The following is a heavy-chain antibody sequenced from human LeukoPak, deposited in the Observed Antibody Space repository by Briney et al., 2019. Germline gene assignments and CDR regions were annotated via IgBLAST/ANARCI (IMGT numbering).Heavy chain of an antibody. J-gene: IGHJ6*03. V-gene: IGHV3-30-3*01. Sequence: GGSLRLSCAASGFTFSSYAMHWVRQAPGKGLEWVAVISYDGSNKYYADSVKGRFTISRDNSKNTLYLQMNSLRAEDTAVYYCASLGSVMVYYYYYMDVWGKGTTVTVSS. CDR1: GFTFSSYA. D-gene: IGHD3-10*01. CDR2: ISYDGSNK. CDR3: ASLGSVMVYYYYYMDV.